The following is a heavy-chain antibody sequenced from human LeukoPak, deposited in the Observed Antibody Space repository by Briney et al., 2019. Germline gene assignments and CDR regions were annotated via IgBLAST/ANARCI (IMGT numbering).Heavy chain of an antibody. Sequence: SQTLSLTCTVSGGSMSSGGYYWSWIRQHPGKGLEWIGYIYYSGSTYYNPSLKSRVTISVDTSKNQFSLKLSSVTAADTAVYYCARGEYYYDSSGYLDYWGQGTLVTVSS. CDR2: IYYSGST. J-gene: IGHJ4*02. CDR1: GGSMSSGGYY. D-gene: IGHD3-22*01. V-gene: IGHV4-31*03. CDR3: ARGEYYYDSSGYLDY.